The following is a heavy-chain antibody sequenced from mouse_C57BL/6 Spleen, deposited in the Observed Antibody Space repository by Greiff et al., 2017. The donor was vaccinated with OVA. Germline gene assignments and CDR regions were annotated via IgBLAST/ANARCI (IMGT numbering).Heavy chain of an antibody. V-gene: IGHV1-15*01. CDR1: GYTFTDYD. CDR2: IDPETGGT. D-gene: IGHD1-3*01. Sequence: VQLQQSGAELVRPGASVTLSCKASGYTFTDYDMHWVKQTPMHGLEWIGAIDPETGGTAYNQKFKGKAILTADKSSSTAYMALRSLTSEDSAVYYCTRNYWFAYWGQGTLVTVSA. J-gene: IGHJ3*01. CDR3: TRNYWFAY.